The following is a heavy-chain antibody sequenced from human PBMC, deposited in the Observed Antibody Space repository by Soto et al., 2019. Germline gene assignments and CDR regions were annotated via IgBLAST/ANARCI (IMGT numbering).Heavy chain of an antibody. V-gene: IGHV5-51*01. D-gene: IGHD4-17*01. Sequence: GESLKISCKGSGYSFTSYWIGWVRQMPGKGLEWMGIIYPGDSDTRYSPSLKSRVTISVDTSKNQFSLKLSSVTAADTAVYYCARGPRLGLRFDIWGQGTMVTVSS. CDR3: ARGPRLGLRFDI. CDR1: GYSFTSYW. J-gene: IGHJ3*02. CDR2: IYPGDSDT.